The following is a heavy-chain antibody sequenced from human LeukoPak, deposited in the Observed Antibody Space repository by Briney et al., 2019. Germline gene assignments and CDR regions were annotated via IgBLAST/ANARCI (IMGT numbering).Heavy chain of an antibody. CDR2: INHSGST. CDR3: ARGIPRGRFGRPGIAAAGYRSN. D-gene: IGHD6-13*01. CDR1: GGSFSGYC. Sequence: PSETLSLTCAVYGGSFSGYCWSWIRQPPGKGLEWIGEINHSGSTNYNPSLKSRVTISVDTSKNQFSLKLSSVTAADTAVYYCARGIPRGRFGRPGIAAAGYRSNWGQGTLVTVSS. V-gene: IGHV4-34*01. J-gene: IGHJ4*02.